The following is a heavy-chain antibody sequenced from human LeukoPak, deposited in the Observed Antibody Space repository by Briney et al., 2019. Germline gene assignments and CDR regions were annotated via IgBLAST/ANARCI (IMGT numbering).Heavy chain of an antibody. CDR3: ARTYYYDSSGSDY. V-gene: IGHV4-31*03. J-gene: IGHJ4*02. CDR2: IYYSGSI. Sequence: SETLSLTCTVSGGSISSGGYYWSWTRQHPEKGLEWIGYIYYSGSIYYNPSLKSRVTISVDTSKNQFSLKLSSVTAADTAAYYCARTYYYDSSGSDYWGQGTLVTVSS. D-gene: IGHD3-22*01. CDR1: GGSISSGGYY.